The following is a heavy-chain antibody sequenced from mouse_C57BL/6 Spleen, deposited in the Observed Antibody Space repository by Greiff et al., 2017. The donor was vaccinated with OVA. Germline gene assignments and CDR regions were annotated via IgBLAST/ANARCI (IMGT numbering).Heavy chain of an antibody. J-gene: IGHJ2*01. D-gene: IGHD1-1*01. CDR2: IDPSDSET. V-gene: IGHV1-52*01. Sequence: QVQLQQPGAELVRPGSSVKLSCKASGYTFTSYWMHWVKQRPIQGLEWIGNIDPSDSETHYNQKFKDKATLTVDKSSSTAYMQLSSLTSEDSAVYYCARVPYYGSLYYCDDWGQGTTLTVSS. CDR3: ARVPYYGSLYYCDD. CDR1: GYTFTSYW.